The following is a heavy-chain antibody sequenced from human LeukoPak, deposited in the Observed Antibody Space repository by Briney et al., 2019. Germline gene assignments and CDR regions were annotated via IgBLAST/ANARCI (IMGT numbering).Heavy chain of an antibody. D-gene: IGHD1-26*01. V-gene: IGHV1-69*05. CDR3: ARALVGGSYYYYYYMDV. CDR2: IIPIFGTA. Sequence: SVKVSCKASGGTFSSYAISWVRQAPGQGLEWMGGIIPIFGTANYAQKFQGRVTITTDESTSTAYMELSGLRSEDTAVYYCARALVGGSYYYYYYMDVWGKGTTVTVSS. CDR1: GGTFSSYA. J-gene: IGHJ6*03.